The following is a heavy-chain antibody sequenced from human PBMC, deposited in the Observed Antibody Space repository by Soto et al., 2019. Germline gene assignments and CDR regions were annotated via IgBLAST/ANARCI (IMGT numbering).Heavy chain of an antibody. V-gene: IGHV3-23*01. CDR1: GFTFSSYA. CDR2: ISGSGGST. D-gene: IGHD3-10*01. J-gene: IGHJ4*02. CDR3: AKVGFGELLSGY. Sequence: PGGSLRLCCAASGFTFSSYAMSWVRQAPGKGLEWVSAISGSGGSTYYADSVKGRFTISRDNSKNTLYLQMNSLRAEDTAVYYCAKVGFGELLSGYWGQGTLVTVSS.